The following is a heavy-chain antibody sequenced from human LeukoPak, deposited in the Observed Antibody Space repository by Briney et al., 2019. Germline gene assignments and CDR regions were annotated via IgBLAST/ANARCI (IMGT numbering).Heavy chain of an antibody. CDR1: GFTFSSYW. CDR3: ARADIFDY. V-gene: IGHV3-74*01. J-gene: IGHJ4*02. Sequence: GGSLRLSCAASGFTFSSYWMHWVRQAPGKGPVCVSHTNSDGSSTTYADSVKGRFTISRDNAKSTVFLQMNSLRAEDTAVYYCARADIFDYWGQGTLVTVSS. CDR2: TNSDGSST. D-gene: IGHD2-15*01.